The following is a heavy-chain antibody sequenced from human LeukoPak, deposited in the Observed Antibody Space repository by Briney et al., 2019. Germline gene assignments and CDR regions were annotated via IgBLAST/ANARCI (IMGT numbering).Heavy chain of an antibody. Sequence: PSETLSLTCTVSGDSISSHYWSWFRQPAGKGLEWIGRIYTSGSTNYNPSLKSRVTISVDTSKNQFSLKLSSVTAADTAVYYCARAGEGGYCSSNSCYTIDDWGQGTLVTVSS. D-gene: IGHD2-2*02. J-gene: IGHJ4*02. CDR3: ARAGEGGYCSSNSCYTIDD. CDR2: IYTSGST. V-gene: IGHV4-4*07. CDR1: GDSISSHY.